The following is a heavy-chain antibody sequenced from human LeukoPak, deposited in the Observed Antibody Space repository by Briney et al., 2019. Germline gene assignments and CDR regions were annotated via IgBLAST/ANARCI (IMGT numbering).Heavy chain of an antibody. Sequence: PSETLSLTCTVSGGSLSSSSYYWGWIRQPPGKGLEWIGSIYYSGSTYYNPSLKSRVTISVDTSKNQFSLKLSSVTAADTAVYYCARAYCGGDCSKYYFDYWGQGTLVTVSS. V-gene: IGHV4-39*07. D-gene: IGHD2-21*02. J-gene: IGHJ4*02. CDR2: IYYSGST. CDR1: GGSLSSSSYY. CDR3: ARAYCGGDCSKYYFDY.